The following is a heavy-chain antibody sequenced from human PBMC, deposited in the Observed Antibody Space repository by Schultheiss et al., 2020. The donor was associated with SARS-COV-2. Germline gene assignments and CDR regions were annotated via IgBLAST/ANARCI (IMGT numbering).Heavy chain of an antibody. V-gene: IGHV3-23*01. CDR2: ISGSGGST. CDR3: AKDSMSYCDY. CDR1: GFTVSSNY. J-gene: IGHJ4*02. D-gene: IGHD2-15*01. Sequence: GGSLRLSCAASGFTVSSNYMDWVRQAPGKGLEWVSAISGSGGSTYYADSVKGRLTISRDNSRNTLYLQMNSLRAEDTAVYYCAKDSMSYCDYWGQGTLVTVSS.